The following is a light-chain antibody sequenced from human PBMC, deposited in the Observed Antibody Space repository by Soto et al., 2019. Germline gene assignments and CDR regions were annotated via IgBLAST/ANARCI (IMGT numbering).Light chain of an antibody. J-gene: IGKJ4*01. CDR2: DTS. CDR3: QQRSNWPLT. V-gene: IGKV3-11*01. CDR1: QSVNNY. Sequence: EIVLTQSPATLSLSPGERATLSCRASQSVNNYLAWYQQKPGQAPRLLIYDTSNRATGIPARFSGSGSGTDFTRTISSLEPEDFAVYYCQQRSNWPLTFGGGTKVEIK.